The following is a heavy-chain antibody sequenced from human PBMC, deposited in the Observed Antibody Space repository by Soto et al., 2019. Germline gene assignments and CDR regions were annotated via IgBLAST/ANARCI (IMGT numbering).Heavy chain of an antibody. D-gene: IGHD6-19*01. CDR3: ARMYSSGSGWFHP. CDR1: GYSITAGGYY. J-gene: IGHJ5*02. V-gene: IGHV4-31*03. CDR2: FYSSGSS. Sequence: SDTLSLTCFVSGYSITAGGYYWSWIRHHPGKGLEWIGSFYSSGSSIYNPSLRSRVSISGDTSSNQFSMSLTSVTAADTARYYCARMYSSGSGWFHPWGQGTLVTVSS.